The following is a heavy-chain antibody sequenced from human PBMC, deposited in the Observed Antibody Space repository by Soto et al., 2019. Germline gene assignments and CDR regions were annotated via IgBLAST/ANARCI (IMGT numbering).Heavy chain of an antibody. CDR3: TRDYSNYGFDY. CDR2: IEGDGSRI. Sequence: EVHLVESGGGLVQAGGSLRLSCAASGFIFSGFWMHWVRQAPGKGLVWVSRIEGDGSRIDYADSVKGRFTISRDNAKNMLYLQMSGLRDEDTAVYYCTRDYSNYGFDYWGQGTLVTVSS. J-gene: IGHJ4*02. CDR1: GFIFSGFW. V-gene: IGHV3-74*01. D-gene: IGHD4-4*01.